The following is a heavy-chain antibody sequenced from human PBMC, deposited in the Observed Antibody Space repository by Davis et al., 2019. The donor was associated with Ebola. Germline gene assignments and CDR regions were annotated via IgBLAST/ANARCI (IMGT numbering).Heavy chain of an antibody. Sequence: ASVKVSCKASGYTFTSYYMHWVRQAPGQGLEWMGIINPSGCSTSYAQKFQGRVTMTRDTSLSTAYMELSRLRSDDTAVYYCTRRINVIQGVIWWFDPWGQGTLVTVSS. V-gene: IGHV1-46*01. D-gene: IGHD3-10*01. J-gene: IGHJ5*02. CDR3: TRRINVIQGVIWWFDP. CDR1: GYTFTSYY. CDR2: INPSGCST.